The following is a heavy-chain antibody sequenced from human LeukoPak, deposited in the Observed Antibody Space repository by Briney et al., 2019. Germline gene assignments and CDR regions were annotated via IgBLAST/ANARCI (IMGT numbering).Heavy chain of an antibody. V-gene: IGHV4-59*01. J-gene: IGHJ5*02. CDR1: GGSIGSYY. Sequence: SETLSLTCTVSGGSIGSYYWSWIRQPPGKGLEWIGYISYSGSTNYNPSLKSRVTISVDTSKNQFSLKLSSVTAADTAVYYCARARSGSDSLGWFDPWGQGTLVTVSS. CDR2: ISYSGST. D-gene: IGHD3-10*01. CDR3: ARARSGSDSLGWFDP.